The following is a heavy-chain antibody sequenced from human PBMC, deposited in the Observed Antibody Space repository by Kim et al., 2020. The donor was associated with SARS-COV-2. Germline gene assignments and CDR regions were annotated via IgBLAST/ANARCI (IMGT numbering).Heavy chain of an antibody. Sequence: GDSVKGRFTISRDNAKNTLYLQRNSLTAEDTAVYYCARRQFTSGWYYFDYWGQGTLVTVSS. J-gene: IGHJ4*02. CDR3: ARRQFTSGWYYFDY. V-gene: IGHV3-74*01. D-gene: IGHD6-19*01.